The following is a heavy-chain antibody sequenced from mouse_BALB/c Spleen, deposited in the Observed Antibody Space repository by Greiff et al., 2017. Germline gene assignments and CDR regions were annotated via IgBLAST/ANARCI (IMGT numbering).Heavy chain of an antibody. CDR2: IDPANGNT. CDR3: ARGYGNYVDYFDY. J-gene: IGHJ2*01. V-gene: IGHV14-3*02. CDR1: GFNIKDTY. D-gene: IGHD2-1*01. Sequence: VQLQQSGAELVKPGASVKLSCTASGFNIKDTYMHWVKQRPEQGLEWIGRIDPANGNTKYDPKFQGKATITADTSSNTAYLQLSSLTSEDTAVYYCARGYGNYVDYFDYWGQGTTLTVSS.